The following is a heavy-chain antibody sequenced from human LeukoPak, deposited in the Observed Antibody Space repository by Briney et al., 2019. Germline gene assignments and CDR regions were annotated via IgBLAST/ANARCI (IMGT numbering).Heavy chain of an antibody. Sequence: SETLSLTCTVSGGSISSYYWSWIRQPPGKGLEWIGYIYYSGSTNYNPSLKSRVTISVDTSKNQFSLKLSSVTAADTAEYYCARHYYYGSGSHPGAFDIWGQGTMVTVSS. V-gene: IGHV4-59*08. CDR1: GGSISSYY. J-gene: IGHJ3*02. CDR2: IYYSGST. D-gene: IGHD3-10*01. CDR3: ARHYYYGSGSHPGAFDI.